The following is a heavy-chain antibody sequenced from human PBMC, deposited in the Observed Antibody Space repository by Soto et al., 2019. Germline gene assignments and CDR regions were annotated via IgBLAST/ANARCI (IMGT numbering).Heavy chain of an antibody. CDR1: GLTFENYA. J-gene: IGHJ4*02. V-gene: IGHV3-23*05. CDR2: IDTSGTNT. CDR3: ASDY. Sequence: EVRILESGGGLVQPGGSLRLSCTVSGLTFENYAMSWVRQVPGKGLQWVSTIDTSGTNTYYADSVKGRFTISRDNSRKTLYLQLSSLGDDDTALYYCASDYWGQGTLVTVSS.